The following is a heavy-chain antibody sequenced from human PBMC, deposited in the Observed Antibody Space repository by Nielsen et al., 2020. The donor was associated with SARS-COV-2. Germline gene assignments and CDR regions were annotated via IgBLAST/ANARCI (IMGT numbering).Heavy chain of an antibody. CDR1: GFTFSSYA. CDR3: AREAAAGPFDY. D-gene: IGHD6-13*01. CDR2: ISSNGGST. J-gene: IGHJ4*02. Sequence: GESLKISCAASGFTFSSYAMHWVRQAPGKGLEYVSAISSNGGSTYYANSVKGRFIISRDNSKNTLYLQMGSLRAEDMAVYYCAREAAAGPFDYWGQGTLVTVSS. V-gene: IGHV3-64*01.